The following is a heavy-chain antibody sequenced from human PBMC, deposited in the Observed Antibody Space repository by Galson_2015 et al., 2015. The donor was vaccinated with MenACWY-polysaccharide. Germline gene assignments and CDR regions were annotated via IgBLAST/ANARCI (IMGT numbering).Heavy chain of an antibody. CDR1: GFTFSNYE. J-gene: IGHJ6*03. D-gene: IGHD1-26*01. Sequence: SLRLSCAASGFTFSNYEMNWVRHAPGRGLEWVSYITSSGSFTSYADSIKGRFTISRDNAKRSLFLQMNSLRAEDTAVYYCARDSVGATAYYYYYMDVWGKGTTVTVSS. CDR2: ITSSGSFT. V-gene: IGHV3-48*03. CDR3: ARDSVGATAYYYYYMDV.